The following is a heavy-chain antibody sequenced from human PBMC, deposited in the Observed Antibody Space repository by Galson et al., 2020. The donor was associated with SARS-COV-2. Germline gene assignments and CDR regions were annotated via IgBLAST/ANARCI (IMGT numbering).Heavy chain of an antibody. CDR2: TYYRSKWYN. Sequence: SQTLSLTCAISGDSVSSNTWNWVRQSPSRGLEWLGRTYYRSKWYNDYAVSVKSRITINPDTSKNQFSLQLNSVTPEDTAIYYCVRGGWSSSSCYGRTSNWFAPWGQGTLVTVSS. CDR3: VRGGWSSSSCYGRTSNWFAP. D-gene: IGHD6-13*01. CDR1: GDSVSSNT. V-gene: IGHV6-1*01. J-gene: IGHJ5*02.